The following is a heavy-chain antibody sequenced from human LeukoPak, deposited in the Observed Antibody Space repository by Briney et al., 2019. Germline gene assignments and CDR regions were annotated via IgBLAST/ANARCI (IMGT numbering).Heavy chain of an antibody. J-gene: IGHJ4*02. D-gene: IGHD3-3*01. V-gene: IGHV3-30*02. CDR3: AKKYHDFWSGPTSIDY. Sequence: GGSLRLSCAASGFTFSSYGMHWVRQAPGKGLEWVAFIRYDGSNKYYADSVKGRFTISRDNSKNTLYLQMNSLRAEDTAVYYCAKKYHDFWSGPTSIDYWGQGTLVTVSS. CDR2: IRYDGSNK. CDR1: GFTFSSYG.